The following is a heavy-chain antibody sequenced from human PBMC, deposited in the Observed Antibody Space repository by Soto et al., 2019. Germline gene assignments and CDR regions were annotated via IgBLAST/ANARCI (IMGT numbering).Heavy chain of an antibody. CDR3: AGGAELGSYSY. D-gene: IGHD1-26*01. CDR1: GFIFSDYY. CDR2: ISSSSSYT. V-gene: IGHV3-11*05. Sequence: QVQLVESGGGLVKPGGSLRLSCAASGFIFSDYYMSWIRQAPGKGLEWVSYISSSSSYTNYADSVKGRFNISRDNAKNSLYLQMNSLRAEDTAVYYCAGGAELGSYSYWGQGTLVTVSS. J-gene: IGHJ4*02.